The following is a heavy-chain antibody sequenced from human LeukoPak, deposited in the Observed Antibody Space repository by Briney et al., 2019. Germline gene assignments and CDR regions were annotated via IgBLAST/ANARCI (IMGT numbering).Heavy chain of an antibody. Sequence: ASVKVSCKASGYTFTSYAMHWVRQAPGQRLEWMGWINAGNGNTKYSQKFQDRVTITRDASASTAYMELSSLRSEDTAVYYCAREYYDILTGYHYYFDYWGQGTLVTVSS. J-gene: IGHJ4*02. CDR3: AREYYDILTGYHYYFDY. CDR1: GYTFTSYA. V-gene: IGHV1-3*01. D-gene: IGHD3-9*01. CDR2: INAGNGNT.